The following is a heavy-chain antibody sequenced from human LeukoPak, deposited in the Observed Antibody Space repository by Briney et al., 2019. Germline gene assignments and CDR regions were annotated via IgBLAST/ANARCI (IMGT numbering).Heavy chain of an antibody. CDR1: GFTFSRYR. D-gene: IGHD3-10*01. CDR2: IKQDGSEK. CDR3: ARAPKPTAPPLLWFGRSPQGFDY. V-gene: IGHV3-7*03. Sequence: PGGSLRLSCAASGFTFSRYRMSWGRQAPGKGVEWVAEIKQDGSEKYYLHSLKALFTISRHNATNSLYLQMNHLRADATAVYYCARAPKPTAPPLLWFGRSPQGFDYLGQGTLVTVSS. J-gene: IGHJ4*02.